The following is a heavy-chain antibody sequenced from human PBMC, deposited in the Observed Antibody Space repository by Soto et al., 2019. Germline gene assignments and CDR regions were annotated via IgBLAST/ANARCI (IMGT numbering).Heavy chain of an antibody. CDR2: IYHSGST. Sequence: QLQLQQSGSGLVKPSQTLSLTCAVSGGSISSGAYSWSWIRQPPGKVLEGLGYIYHSGSTYYNPALKSRVTISVVRSTNQFSLKLGSVTAADRAVYCCARGPDRWGQGTLVTVSS. J-gene: IGHJ5*02. CDR3: ARGPDR. CDR1: GGSISSGAYS. V-gene: IGHV4-30-2*01.